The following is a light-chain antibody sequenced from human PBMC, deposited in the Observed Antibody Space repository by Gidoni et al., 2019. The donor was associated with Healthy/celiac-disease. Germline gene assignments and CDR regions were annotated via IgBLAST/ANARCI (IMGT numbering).Light chain of an antibody. CDR1: QGSSSY. Sequence: AIRMTQSPSSFSASTGDRVTIPCRASQGSSSYLAWYQQKPGKAPKLLIYAASTLQSGVPSRFSGRGAGTDFTLTISCLQSEDFATYYCQQYYSYPLTFGGGTKVEIK. CDR3: QQYYSYPLT. CDR2: AAS. V-gene: IGKV1-8*01. J-gene: IGKJ4*01.